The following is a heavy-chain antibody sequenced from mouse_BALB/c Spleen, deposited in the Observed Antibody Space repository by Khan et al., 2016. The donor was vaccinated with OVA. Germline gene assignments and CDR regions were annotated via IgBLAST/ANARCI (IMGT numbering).Heavy chain of an antibody. CDR1: GFSLTSYG. CDR3: ALYYYGRAWLAY. J-gene: IGHJ3*01. D-gene: IGHD1-1*01. Sequence: QVQLKESGPGLVAPSQSLSITCTVSGFSLTSYGVGWVRQPPGKGLEWLGVIWGDGSTNYHSALISRLSISKDNSKSQVFLKLHSLQTDDTATYYCALYYYGRAWLAYWGQGTLVTVSA. CDR2: IWGDGST. V-gene: IGHV2-3*01.